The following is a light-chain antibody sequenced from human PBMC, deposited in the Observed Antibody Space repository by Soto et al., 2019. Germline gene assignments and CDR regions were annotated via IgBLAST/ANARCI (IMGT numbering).Light chain of an antibody. J-gene: IGKJ1*01. V-gene: IGKV3-20*01. CDR1: QSVSSY. Sequence: EIVLTQSPGTLSLSPGERATLSCRASQSVSSYLAWYQQKPGQAPRLLIYDASNRATGIPDRFSGSGSGTDFTLTISRLEPEDFAVYHCQQYGSSPTTFGQGTKVDIK. CDR3: QQYGSSPTT. CDR2: DAS.